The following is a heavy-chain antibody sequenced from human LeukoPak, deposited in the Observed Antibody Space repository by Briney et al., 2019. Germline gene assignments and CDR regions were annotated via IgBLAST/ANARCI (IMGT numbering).Heavy chain of an antibody. CDR2: ITSGTTYI. Sequence: GGSLRLSCAASGFTFSDYNMNWVRQSPEKGLEWVSSITSGTTYIYYADSVRGRFTLSRDNAKNSLYLQMDSLRAEDTAVYYCARWPYSSSYYFDYWGQGTLVTVSS. V-gene: IGHV3-21*01. CDR1: GFTFSDYN. CDR3: ARWPYSSSYYFDY. D-gene: IGHD6-6*01. J-gene: IGHJ4*02.